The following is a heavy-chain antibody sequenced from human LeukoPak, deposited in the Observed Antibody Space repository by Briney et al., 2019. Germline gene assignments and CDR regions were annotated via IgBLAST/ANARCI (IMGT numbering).Heavy chain of an antibody. CDR1: GGTFSSYA. CDR3: AMGDYVWGSYRRHFDY. D-gene: IGHD3-16*02. J-gene: IGHJ4*02. CDR2: IIPIVGTA. V-gene: IGHV1-69*06. Sequence: ASVKVSCKASGGTFSSYAISWVRQAPGQGLEWMGGIIPIVGTANYAQKFQGRVTITADKSTSTAYMELSSLRSEDTAVYYCAMGDYVWGSYRRHFDYWGQGTLVTVSS.